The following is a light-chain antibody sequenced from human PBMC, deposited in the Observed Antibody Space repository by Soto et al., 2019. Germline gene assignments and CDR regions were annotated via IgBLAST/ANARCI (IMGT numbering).Light chain of an antibody. CDR1: SRHSSYA. Sequence: QLVLTQSPSASASLGASVKLTCTLSSRHSSYAIAWHQQQPEKGPRYLMKLNSGGRHTKGDGIPDRFSGSSSGTERYLTISSLQSEDEADYYCQTWGTGILVFGGGTKLTVL. CDR2: LNSGGRH. J-gene: IGLJ2*01. V-gene: IGLV4-69*01. CDR3: QTWGTGILV.